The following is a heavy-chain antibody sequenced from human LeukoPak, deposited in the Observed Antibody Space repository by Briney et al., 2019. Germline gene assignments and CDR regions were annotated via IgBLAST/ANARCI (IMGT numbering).Heavy chain of an antibody. Sequence: PGGSLRLSCAASGFSFSRYPMHWVRQAPGKGLVWVSRINSDGGSTSYADSVKGRFTMSRDNAKNTLYLQMNSLRAEDTAVYYCARDVSYSFDYWGQGTLVTVSS. CDR1: GFSFSRYP. D-gene: IGHD2-21*01. CDR2: INSDGGST. J-gene: IGHJ4*02. V-gene: IGHV3-74*01. CDR3: ARDVSYSFDY.